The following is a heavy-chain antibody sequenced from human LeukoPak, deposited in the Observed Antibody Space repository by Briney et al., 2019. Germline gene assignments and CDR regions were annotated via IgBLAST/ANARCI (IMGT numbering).Heavy chain of an antibody. V-gene: IGHV1-46*01. CDR1: GYTFTSYY. D-gene: IGHD3-3*01. CDR2: INPSGGST. J-gene: IGHJ4*02. Sequence: GASVKVSCKASGYTFTSYYMHWVRQAPGQGLEWMGIINPSGGSTSYAQKFQGRVTMTRDTSTSTVYMELSSLRSEDTAVYYCARDRRRGYDFWSGYSFGYWGQGTLVTVSS. CDR3: ARDRRRGYDFWSGYSFGY.